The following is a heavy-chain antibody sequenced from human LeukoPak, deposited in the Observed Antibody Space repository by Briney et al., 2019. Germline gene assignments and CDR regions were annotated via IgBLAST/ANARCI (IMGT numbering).Heavy chain of an antibody. V-gene: IGHV4-59*01. CDR3: ARDLTGYSSGWPNWYFDL. CDR2: IYYSGST. CDR1: GGSISSYY. J-gene: IGHJ2*01. Sequence: SETLSLTCTVSGGSISSYYWSWIRQPPGKGLEWIGYIYYSGSTNYNPSLKSRVTISVGTSKNQFSLKLSSVTAADTAVYYCARDLTGYSSGWPNWYFDLWGRGTLVTVSS. D-gene: IGHD6-19*01.